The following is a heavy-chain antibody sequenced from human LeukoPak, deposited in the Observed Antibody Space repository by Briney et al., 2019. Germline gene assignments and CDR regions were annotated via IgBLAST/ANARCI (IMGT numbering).Heavy chain of an antibody. V-gene: IGHV3-7*01. CDR3: VRESRPGGAMGLYHNLDY. J-gene: IGHJ4*02. Sequence: GGSLRLSCAGSGFTSSDFWMTWVRQTPGKGLEWVANIKEDGTEKNLVDSVKGRFTISRDNTKNLLFLETNNLRGDDTAIYYCVRESRPGGAMGLYHNLDYWGQGTLVAVSS. D-gene: IGHD1-1*01. CDR2: IKEDGTEK. CDR1: GFTSSDFW.